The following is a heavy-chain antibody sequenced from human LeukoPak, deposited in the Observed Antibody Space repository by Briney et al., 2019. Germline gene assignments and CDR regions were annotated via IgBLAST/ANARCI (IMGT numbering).Heavy chain of an antibody. J-gene: IGHJ5*02. Sequence: GGSLRLSCAASGFTFSSYAMSWVRQAPGKGLEWVSATTGSGASTYHADSVKGRFTVSRDNSKNTFYLQMSSLRADDTAVYYCAKGSLAYCSGAKCYPFDPWGQGTLVTVSS. CDR1: GFTFSSYA. CDR2: TTGSGAST. D-gene: IGHD2-15*01. V-gene: IGHV3-23*01. CDR3: AKGSLAYCSGAKCYPFDP.